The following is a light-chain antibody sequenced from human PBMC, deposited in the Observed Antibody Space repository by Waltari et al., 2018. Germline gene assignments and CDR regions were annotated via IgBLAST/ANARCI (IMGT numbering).Light chain of an antibody. Sequence: DIQMTQSPPSLSASVGHRVDITCRAAESVSMSLNWFQQKPGKAPNLLVYAASNLQYGVPSRFSGSGSGTHFTLTITSLHPEDFATYYCQQTFTTPWTFGQGTKVEV. CDR2: AAS. CDR3: QQTFTTPWT. J-gene: IGKJ1*01. CDR1: ESVSMS. V-gene: IGKV1-39*01.